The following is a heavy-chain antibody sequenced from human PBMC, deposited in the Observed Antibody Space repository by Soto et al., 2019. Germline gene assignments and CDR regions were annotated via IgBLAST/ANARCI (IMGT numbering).Heavy chain of an antibody. V-gene: IGHV1-8*01. Sequence: PSGKISSRASGCTFTGYYINFAGQATGQGIEWMGWMNPNSGNTGYAQKFQGRVTMTRNTSISTAYMELSSLRSEDTAVYYCAVSVGYCSSTSCYGSDWFDPWGQGTLVTVSS. CDR1: GCTFTGYY. J-gene: IGHJ5*02. CDR3: AVSVGYCSSTSCYGSDWFDP. CDR2: MNPNSGNT. D-gene: IGHD2-2*01.